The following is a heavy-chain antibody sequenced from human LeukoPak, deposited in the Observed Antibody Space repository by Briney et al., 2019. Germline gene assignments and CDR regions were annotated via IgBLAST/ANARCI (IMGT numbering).Heavy chain of an antibody. CDR2: IRYDGSKK. Sequence: PGGSLRLSCAASGFSFSSYGMHWVRQAPGKGLEWVAFIRYDGSKKYYADSVKGRFTISRDNSKNTLFLQMNSLRPEDTAVYFCAKDLFWFGELKYYFDYWGQGTLVTVSS. D-gene: IGHD3-10*01. CDR3: AKDLFWFGELKYYFDY. J-gene: IGHJ4*02. CDR1: GFSFSSYG. V-gene: IGHV3-30*02.